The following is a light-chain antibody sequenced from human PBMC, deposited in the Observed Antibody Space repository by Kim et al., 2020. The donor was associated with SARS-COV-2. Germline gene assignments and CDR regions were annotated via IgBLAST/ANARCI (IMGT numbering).Light chain of an antibody. Sequence: EPAAISGRSSQSLLHSNGYNYLDWYFQKPGQSPQLLIYLGSNRASGVPDRFSGSGSGTDFTLKISRVEAEDVGVYYCMQGLQIPGSFGQGTKLEI. CDR3: MQGLQIPGS. CDR1: QSLLHSNGYNY. CDR2: LGS. J-gene: IGKJ2*03. V-gene: IGKV2-28*01.